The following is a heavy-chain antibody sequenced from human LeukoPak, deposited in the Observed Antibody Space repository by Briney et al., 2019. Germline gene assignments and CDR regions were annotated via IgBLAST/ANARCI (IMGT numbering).Heavy chain of an antibody. CDR1: GFTFSTYA. Sequence: GGSLRLSCAASGFTFSTYALSWVRQAPGKGLEWVSAISPGGDRTHYADSVKGRFAISRDNSKNTLYLQMNSLKTEDTAVYYCTTDYNYDFWSGYYTFDYWGQGTLVTVSS. CDR2: ISPGGDRT. J-gene: IGHJ4*02. D-gene: IGHD3-3*01. V-gene: IGHV3-23*01. CDR3: TTDYNYDFWSGYYTFDY.